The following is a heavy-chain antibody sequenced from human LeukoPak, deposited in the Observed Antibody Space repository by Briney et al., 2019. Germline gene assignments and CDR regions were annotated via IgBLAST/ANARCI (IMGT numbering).Heavy chain of an antibody. CDR1: GGSTSSSSYF. J-gene: IGHJ4*02. Sequence: PSETLSLTCSVSGGSTSSSSYFWGWIRQPPGKGLEWIGNIFSNGNTYSNPSLESRVTISVDTSKNQFSLKLSSVTAADTAVYYCARWGSNMAREKGDHWGQGTLVTVSS. D-gene: IGHD3-10*01. CDR2: IFSNGNT. V-gene: IGHV4-39*07. CDR3: ARWGSNMAREKGDH.